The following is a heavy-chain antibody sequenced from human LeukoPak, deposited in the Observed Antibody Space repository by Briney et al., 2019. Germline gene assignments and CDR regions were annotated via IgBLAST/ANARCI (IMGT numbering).Heavy chain of an antibody. J-gene: IGHJ4*02. CDR3: ARDRKYSGSYWYYFDY. CDR1: GGSISSYY. Sequence: SETLSLTCTVSGGSISSYYWSWIRQPPGKGLEWIGYIYYNGSTNYNPSLKSRVTISVDTSKNQFSLKLSSVTAADTAVYYCARDRKYSGSYWYYFDYWGQGTLVTVSS. CDR2: IYYNGST. V-gene: IGHV4-59*12. D-gene: IGHD1-26*01.